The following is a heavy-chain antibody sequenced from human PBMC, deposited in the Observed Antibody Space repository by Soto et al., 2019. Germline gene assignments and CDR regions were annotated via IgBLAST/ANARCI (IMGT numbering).Heavy chain of an antibody. CDR3: ARDEAGY. CDR1: GYTFTTYT. J-gene: IGHJ4*02. V-gene: IGHV1-3*01. Sequence: QVQLVQSGAEVKKPGASVKVSCKASGYTFTTYTIHWVCQAPGQRLEWMGWINAGNGNTMYSQKFQGRVTFSRDTSASTAYMEVSSLRSEDTAVYYCARDEAGYWGQGTLVTVSS. CDR2: INAGNGNT.